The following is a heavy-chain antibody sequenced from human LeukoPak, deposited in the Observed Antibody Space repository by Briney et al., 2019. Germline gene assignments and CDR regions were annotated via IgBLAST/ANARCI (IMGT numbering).Heavy chain of an antibody. CDR3: ARRGTNDAFDV. Sequence: WVRQAPGKGLEWIGSIYYSGSTYYNPSLKSRVTISVVRSKNQFSLKLNSVAAADTAVFYCARRGTNDAFDVWGQGTMVTVSS. CDR2: IYYSGST. V-gene: IGHV4-39*07. D-gene: IGHD2-15*01. J-gene: IGHJ3*01.